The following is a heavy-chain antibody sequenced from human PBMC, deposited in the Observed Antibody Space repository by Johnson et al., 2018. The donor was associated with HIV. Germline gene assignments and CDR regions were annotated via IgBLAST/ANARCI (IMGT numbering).Heavy chain of an antibody. CDR3: AKSPGKDHGGNSGAFDI. D-gene: IGHD4-23*01. Sequence: PGKGPVWVARIYNDGSRTSYADSLKGRFIISRDNSKNTLYLQMNNLRAEDTALYYCAKSPGKDHGGNSGAFDIWGQGTKVTVSS. CDR2: IYNDGSRT. J-gene: IGHJ3*02. V-gene: IGHV3-74*01.